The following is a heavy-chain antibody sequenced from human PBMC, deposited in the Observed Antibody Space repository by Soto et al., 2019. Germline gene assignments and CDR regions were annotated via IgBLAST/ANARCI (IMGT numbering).Heavy chain of an antibody. J-gene: IGHJ6*02. Sequence: GGSLRLSCAASGFTFSSYSMNWVRQAPGKGLEWVSSISSSSSYIYYADSVKGRFTISRDNAKNSLYLQMNSLRAEDTAVYYCARDGHSSSTSFDYYYYGMDVWGQGTTVTVSS. CDR3: ARDGHSSSTSFDYYYYGMDV. CDR1: GFTFSSYS. D-gene: IGHD2-2*01. CDR2: ISSSSSYI. V-gene: IGHV3-21*01.